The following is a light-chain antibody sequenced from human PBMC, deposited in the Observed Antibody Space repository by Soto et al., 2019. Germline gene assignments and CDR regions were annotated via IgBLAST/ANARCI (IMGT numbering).Light chain of an antibody. CDR2: DVS. Sequence: SGLTQPGSVSGSPGQSIAISCNGTSSDVGGYNYVSWYQQHPGKAPVLMIYDVSIRPSGVTNRFSGSKSGNTASLTISGLQAEDEADYYCSSYTSTRTYVFGTGTKVTVL. V-gene: IGLV2-14*01. CDR1: SSDVGGYNY. J-gene: IGLJ1*01. CDR3: SSYTSTRTYV.